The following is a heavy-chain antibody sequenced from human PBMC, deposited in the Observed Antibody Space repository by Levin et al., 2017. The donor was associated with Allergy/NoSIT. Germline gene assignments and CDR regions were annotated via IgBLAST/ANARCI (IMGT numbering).Heavy chain of an antibody. CDR1: GYSFTSYW. D-gene: IGHD6-19*01. Sequence: GASVKVSCKGSGYSFTSYWISWVRQMPGKGLEWMGRIVPSDSYTNYSPSFQGHVTISADKSISTAYLQWSSLKASDTAMYYCARRGSSGWYGDYYYYMDVWGKGTTVTVSS. CDR2: IVPSDSYT. V-gene: IGHV5-10-1*01. J-gene: IGHJ6*03. CDR3: ARRGSSGWYGDYYYYMDV.